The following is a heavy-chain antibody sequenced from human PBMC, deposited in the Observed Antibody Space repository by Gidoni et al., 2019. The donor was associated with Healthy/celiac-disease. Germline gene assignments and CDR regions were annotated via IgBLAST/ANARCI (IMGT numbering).Heavy chain of an antibody. D-gene: IGHD6-13*01. CDR3: ARDIAAAGND. J-gene: IGHJ4*02. Sequence: EVQLVESGGGLVQPGGSLRLSCAASGFTFSSYAMHWVRQAPGKGLEYVSAISSNGGSTYYANSVKGRFTISRDNSKNTLYLKMGSLRAEDMAVYYCARDIAAAGNDWGQGTLVTVSS. CDR1: GFTFSSYA. V-gene: IGHV3-64*01. CDR2: ISSNGGST.